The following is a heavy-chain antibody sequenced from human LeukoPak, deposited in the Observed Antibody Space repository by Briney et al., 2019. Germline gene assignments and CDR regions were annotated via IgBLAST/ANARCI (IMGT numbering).Heavy chain of an antibody. CDR3: ARARVAVAGYYFDY. J-gene: IGHJ4*02. CDR1: GGSISSYY. D-gene: IGHD6-19*01. CDR2: IYYSGST. V-gene: IGHV4-59*01. Sequence: PSETLSLTCTVSGGSISSYYWSWIRQPPGKELEWIGYIYYSGSTNYNPSLKSRVTISVDTSKNQFSLRLSSVTAADTAVYYCARARVAVAGYYFDYWGQGTLVTVSS.